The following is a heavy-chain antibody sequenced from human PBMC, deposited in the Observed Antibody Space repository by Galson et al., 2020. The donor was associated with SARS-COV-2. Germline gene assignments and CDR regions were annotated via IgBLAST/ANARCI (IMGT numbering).Heavy chain of an antibody. CDR3: AKNPSFSATSQYFDY. J-gene: IGHJ4*02. Sequence: GESLKISCEASGFRFNDYAMSWVRQAPGKGLEWVSIVSGSGATIYYADSVKGRFTISRDASRNTVYLQMSTLRAEDTAVYYCAKNPSFSATSQYFDYWGQGTLVTVSS. CDR2: VSGSGATI. V-gene: IGHV3-23*01. D-gene: IGHD6-25*01. CDR1: GFRFNDYA.